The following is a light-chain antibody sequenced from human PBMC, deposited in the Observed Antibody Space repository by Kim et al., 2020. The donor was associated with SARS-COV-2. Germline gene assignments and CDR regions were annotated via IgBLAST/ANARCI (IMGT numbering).Light chain of an antibody. CDR2: DGS. CDR3: ISHRTSSTYV. Sequence: GPQTTLSCTGPGRDVGYYSVVSWYQQHQGKAPKLIMYDGSQRASGVSSRFAGTQTGNAASMTIYGLRADDEDDYYRISHRTSSTYVFGAGTKVTVL. CDR1: GRDVGYYSV. V-gene: IGLV2-14*02. J-gene: IGLJ1*01.